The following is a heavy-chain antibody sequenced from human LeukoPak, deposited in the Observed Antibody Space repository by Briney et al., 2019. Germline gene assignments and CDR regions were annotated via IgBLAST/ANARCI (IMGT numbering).Heavy chain of an antibody. CDR3: ARVRGSYYGDY. J-gene: IGHJ4*02. CDR1: GYSISTGYY. Sequence: SETLSLTCTVSGYSISTGYYWDWIRQPPGKGLEWIGTFYHGRSTYYNPSLKGRVTISVDTSKNQFSLKLSSVTAADTAVYYCARVRGSYYGDYWGQGTLVTVSS. CDR2: FYHGRST. V-gene: IGHV4-38-2*02. D-gene: IGHD1-26*01.